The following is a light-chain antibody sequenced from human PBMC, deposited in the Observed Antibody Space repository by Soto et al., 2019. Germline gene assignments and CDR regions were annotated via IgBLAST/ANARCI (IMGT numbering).Light chain of an antibody. CDR1: QGISNY. CDR3: QKYNSAPRT. Sequence: DIQMTQSPSSLSASVGDRVTITCRASQGISNYLAWYQQKPGKVPKLLIYAASTLQSGVPSRFSGNGSGTEFTLTISSLQPEDVATYDCQKYNSAPRTFGQGTKVEIK. V-gene: IGKV1-27*01. CDR2: AAS. J-gene: IGKJ1*01.